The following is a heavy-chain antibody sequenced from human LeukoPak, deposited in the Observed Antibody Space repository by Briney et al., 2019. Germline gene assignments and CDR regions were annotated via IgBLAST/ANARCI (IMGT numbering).Heavy chain of an antibody. V-gene: IGHV1-2*02. CDR1: GYTFTGYY. Sequence: ASVKVSCKASGYTFTGYYMHWVRQAPGQGLEWMGWINPNSGGTNYAQKFQGRVTMTRDTSISTAYMELRSLRSDGTAVYYCARGYSSSWYDYWGQGTLVTVSS. CDR2: INPNSGGT. J-gene: IGHJ4*02. CDR3: ARGYSSSWYDY. D-gene: IGHD6-13*01.